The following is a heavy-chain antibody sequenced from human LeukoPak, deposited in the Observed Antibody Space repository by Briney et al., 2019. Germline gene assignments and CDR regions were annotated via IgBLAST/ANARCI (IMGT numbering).Heavy chain of an antibody. CDR2: ISSGGMWI. D-gene: IGHD3-10*01. CDR3: ARDAGRRTQGEGWFDP. V-gene: IGHV3-21*01. CDR1: GFTFSSYS. J-gene: IGHJ5*02. Sequence: GGSLRLSCAASGFTFSSYSMNWVRQAPGKGLEWVSSISSGGMWIYYADSLKGRFTISRDNAKNSLYLQMKSLRVEDTAVYYCARDAGRRTQGEGWFDPWGQGTLVTVSS.